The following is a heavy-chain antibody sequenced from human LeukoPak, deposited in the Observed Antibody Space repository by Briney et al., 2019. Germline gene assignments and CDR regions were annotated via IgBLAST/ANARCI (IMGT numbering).Heavy chain of an antibody. D-gene: IGHD6-13*01. CDR3: ARDAYSSSRNDY. CDR1: GSTFSSYS. J-gene: IGHJ4*02. V-gene: IGHV3-48*01. Sequence: GGSLRLSCAASGSTFSSYSMNWVRQAPGKGLEWVSYISSRSSTIYYADSVKGRFTISRDNARNSVFLQMNSLRAEDTAVYYCARDAYSSSRNDYWGQGTLVTVSS. CDR2: ISSRSSTI.